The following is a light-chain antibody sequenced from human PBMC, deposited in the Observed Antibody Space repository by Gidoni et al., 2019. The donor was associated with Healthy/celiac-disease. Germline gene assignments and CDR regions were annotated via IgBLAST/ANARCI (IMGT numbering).Light chain of an antibody. CDR2: DAS. CDR1: QDMSNY. Sequence: DIQMTQSPSSLSASVGDRVTITCQASQDMSNYLNWYQQKPGKAPKLLIYDASNLETGVPSRFSGSGSGTYFTFTIIRLQPEDIATYYCQQYDNLPYTFGQGTKLEIK. V-gene: IGKV1-33*01. CDR3: QQYDNLPYT. J-gene: IGKJ2*01.